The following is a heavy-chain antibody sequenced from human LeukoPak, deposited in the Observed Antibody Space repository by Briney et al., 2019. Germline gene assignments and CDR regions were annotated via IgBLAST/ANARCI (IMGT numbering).Heavy chain of an antibody. D-gene: IGHD2-2*01. V-gene: IGHV4-4*07. CDR1: GDSISSDY. CDR3: ARDQLYYFDY. CDR2: IYAGGTT. J-gene: IGHJ4*02. Sequence: SETLFLTCTVSGDSISSDYRSWIRQPAGKGLEWIGRIYAGGTTNYNPSLQSRVTMSVDTSKNQFSLKLSSVTAADTAVYYCARDQLYYFDYWGQGTLFTVPS.